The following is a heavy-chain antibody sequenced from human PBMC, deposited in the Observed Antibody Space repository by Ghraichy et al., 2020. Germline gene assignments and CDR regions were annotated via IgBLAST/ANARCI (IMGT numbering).Heavy chain of an antibody. CDR2: ISGSGGST. D-gene: IGHD4-17*01. J-gene: IGHJ4*02. Sequence: LSLTCAASGFTFSSYAMSWVRQAPGKGLEWVSAISGSGGSTYYADSVKGRFTISRDNSKNTLYLQMNSLRAEDTAVYYCAKTLTVTTYDFDYWGQGTLVTVSS. CDR1: GFTFSSYA. V-gene: IGHV3-23*01. CDR3: AKTLTVTTYDFDY.